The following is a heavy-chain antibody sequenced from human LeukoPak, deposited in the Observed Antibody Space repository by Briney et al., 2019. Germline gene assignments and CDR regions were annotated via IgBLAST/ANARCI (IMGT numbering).Heavy chain of an antibody. J-gene: IGHJ4*02. Sequence: GGSLRLSCAASGLTFSDYWMSWVRQAPGGGLEWVSGIDKFGERTYYADSVKGRFTISRDNSENTLYLQISGLKAEDTAIYYCAKDIHNWGSDYWGQGTLVTVSS. V-gene: IGHV3-23*01. CDR2: IDKFGERT. D-gene: IGHD7-27*01. CDR1: GLTFSDYW. CDR3: AKDIHNWGSDY.